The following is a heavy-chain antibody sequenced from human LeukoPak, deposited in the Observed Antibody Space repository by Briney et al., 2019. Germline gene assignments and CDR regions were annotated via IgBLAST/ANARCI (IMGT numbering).Heavy chain of an antibody. J-gene: IGHJ4*02. CDR3: AGITDSMIRGVDFDY. D-gene: IGHD3-10*01. CDR1: GYTFTGYY. CDR2: INPISGGT. Sequence: ASVTVSCKASGYTFTGYYMHGVRQAPGQGLEWMGWINPISGGTDYAQKFQGRITTTRDTSINTAYMVLSRLTSADTAVYYCAGITDSMIRGVDFDYWGQGTLVAVSS. V-gene: IGHV1-2*02.